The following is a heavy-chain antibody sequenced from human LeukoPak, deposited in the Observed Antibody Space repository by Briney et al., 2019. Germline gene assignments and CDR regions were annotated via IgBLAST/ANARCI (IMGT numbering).Heavy chain of an antibody. CDR3: ARDVVGALDY. D-gene: IGHD1-26*01. CDR2: IKGDASAK. V-gene: IGHV3-7*01. Sequence: GGSLRLSCAASGFIYRSYWMGWVRQAPGKGLEWVANIKGDASAKHYVDSVKGRFTISRDNADNSVYLQMNSLRVEDTAVYYCARDVVGALDYWGQGTLVTVSS. J-gene: IGHJ4*02. CDR1: GFIYRSYW.